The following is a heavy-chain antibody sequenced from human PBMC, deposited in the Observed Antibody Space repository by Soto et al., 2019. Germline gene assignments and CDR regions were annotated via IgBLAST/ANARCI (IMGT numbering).Heavy chain of an antibody. CDR3: ASLQGSYYGFDY. Sequence: PSETLSLTCAVYGASFSGLYWSWIRQPPGKGLEWIGEINHSGSTNYNPSLKSRVTISVDTSKNQFSLKLSSVTAADTAVYYCASLQGSYYGFDYWGQGTLVTVSS. CDR2: INHSGST. V-gene: IGHV4-34*01. CDR1: GASFSGLY. J-gene: IGHJ4*02. D-gene: IGHD3-10*01.